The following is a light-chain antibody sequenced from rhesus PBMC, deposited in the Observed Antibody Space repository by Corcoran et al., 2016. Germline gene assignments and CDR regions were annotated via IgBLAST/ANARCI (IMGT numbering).Light chain of an antibody. V-gene: IGKV1-22*01. CDR1: QSINNW. CDR3: QQYSNSPLT. CDR2: KAY. J-gene: IGKJ4*01. Sequence: DIQMTQSPSSLSASVGDTVTITCRASQSINNWLAWYQQKPGKAPNLLIYKAYTLQSGVPSRFSGFGSGTDFTLTILILQSEDFATYYCQQYSNSPLTFGGGTKVELK.